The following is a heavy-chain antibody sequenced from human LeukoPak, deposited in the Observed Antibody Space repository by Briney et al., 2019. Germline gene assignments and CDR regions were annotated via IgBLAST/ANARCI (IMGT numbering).Heavy chain of an antibody. J-gene: IGHJ4*02. D-gene: IGHD1-26*01. CDR2: IYTSGST. CDR3: ARDHHPSGSYHQFDY. Sequence: SETLSLTCTVSGGSISSYYWSWIRQPAGKGLEWIGRIYTSGSTNYNPSLKSRVTMSVDTSKNQFSLKLSSVTAADTAVYYCARDHHPSGSYHQFDYWGQGTLVTVSS. V-gene: IGHV4-4*07. CDR1: GGSISSYY.